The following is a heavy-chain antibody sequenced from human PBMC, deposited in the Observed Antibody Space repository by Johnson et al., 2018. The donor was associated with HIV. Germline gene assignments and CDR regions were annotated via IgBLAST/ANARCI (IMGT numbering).Heavy chain of an antibody. Sequence: VQLVESGGGLVKPGGSLRLSCAASGFTVSSNYMSWVRQAPGKGLEWVSGINWNGGSTGYADSVKGRFTISRDNSKNTLYLQMNSLRAEDTAVYYCARVKVATINAFDIWGQGTMVTVSS. CDR1: GFTVSSNY. CDR3: ARVKVATINAFDI. J-gene: IGHJ3*02. D-gene: IGHD5-12*01. CDR2: INWNGGST. V-gene: IGHV3-66*02.